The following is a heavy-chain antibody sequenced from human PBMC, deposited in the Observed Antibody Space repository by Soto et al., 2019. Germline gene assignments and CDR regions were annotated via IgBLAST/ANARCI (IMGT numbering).Heavy chain of an antibody. J-gene: IGHJ3*02. V-gene: IGHV3-74*01. CDR3: VRGYGAARNAFDI. Sequence: EVQLLESGGGLVQPGGSLRLSCAASGFTFSNYWMHWVRQPPGKGLVWVSRINSDGTNTYYADSVKGRFTISRDNAKNTLDLQMNSLRAEDTAVYYCVRGYGAARNAFDIWGQGTMVIVSS. CDR2: INSDGTNT. D-gene: IGHD3-10*01. CDR1: GFTFSNYW.